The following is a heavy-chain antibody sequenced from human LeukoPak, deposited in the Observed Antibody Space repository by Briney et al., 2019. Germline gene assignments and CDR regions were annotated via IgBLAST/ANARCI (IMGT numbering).Heavy chain of an antibody. CDR3: AKGSGWYTTAYYFDH. D-gene: IGHD6-19*01. J-gene: IGHJ4*02. V-gene: IGHV3-20*04. Sequence: GGSLRLSCAASGFIFDDYGMSWVRQAPGKGLEWVSGINWNGGSTGYADSVKGRFTISRDNSENTQSLQMNSLRAEDTAVYYCAKGSGWYTTAYYFDHWGQGTLVTVSS. CDR2: INWNGGST. CDR1: GFIFDDYG.